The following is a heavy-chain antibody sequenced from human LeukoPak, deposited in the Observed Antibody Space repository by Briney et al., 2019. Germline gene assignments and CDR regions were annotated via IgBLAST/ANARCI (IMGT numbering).Heavy chain of an antibody. V-gene: IGHV3-7*01. CDR3: VSTRGSSWYTDRYFDL. Sequence: GGSLRLSCAASGFTFSSYWMSWVRQAPGKGLEWVANIKQDGSEKYYVDSVKGRFTISRDNAKNSLYLQMNSLRAEDTAVYYCVSTRGSSWYTDRYFDLWGRGTLVTVSS. D-gene: IGHD6-13*01. CDR1: GFTFSSYW. CDR2: IKQDGSEK. J-gene: IGHJ2*01.